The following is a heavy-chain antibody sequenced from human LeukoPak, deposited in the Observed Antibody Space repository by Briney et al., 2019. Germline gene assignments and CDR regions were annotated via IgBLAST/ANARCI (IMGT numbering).Heavy chain of an antibody. V-gene: IGHV1-18*01. CDR3: ARESFYGSGGAFDI. CDR1: GYTFTSYG. CDR2: ISAFNVNT. Sequence: ASVKVSCKASGYTFTSYGVSWVRQAPGQGLEWMGWISAFNVNTNYAQKLQGRVTMTTDTSTSTAYMELRSLRSDDTAVYYCARESFYGSGGAFDIWGQGTMVTVSS. J-gene: IGHJ3*02. D-gene: IGHD3-10*01.